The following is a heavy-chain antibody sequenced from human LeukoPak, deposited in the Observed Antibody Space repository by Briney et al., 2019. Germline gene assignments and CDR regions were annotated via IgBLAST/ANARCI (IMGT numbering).Heavy chain of an antibody. J-gene: IGHJ4*02. CDR2: ISTDGTST. V-gene: IGHV3-74*01. Sequence: GGSLRLSCAASGFRFSDYWMFWVRQAPGKGPVWVSHISTDGTSTTYADSVKGRSTISRDNAKNTMYLHMNSLRVEDTAVYYCARFSSAGEDYWGQGTLVTVSS. D-gene: IGHD2-15*01. CDR1: GFRFSDYW. CDR3: ARFSSAGEDY.